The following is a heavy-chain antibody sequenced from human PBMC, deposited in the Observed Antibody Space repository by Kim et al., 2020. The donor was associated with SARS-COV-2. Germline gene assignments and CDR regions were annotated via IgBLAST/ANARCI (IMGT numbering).Heavy chain of an antibody. J-gene: IGHJ4*02. CDR2: ISWNSGSI. V-gene: IGHV3-9*01. D-gene: IGHD3-16*01. CDR3: AKLPFGKYTWAYFDY. Sequence: GGSLRLSCAASGFTFGDYAMHWVRQAPGKGLEWVSGISWNSGSIGYADSVKGRFTISRDNAKNSLYLQMNSLRAEDTALYYCAKLPFGKYTWAYFDYWGQGTLVTVSS. CDR1: GFTFGDYA.